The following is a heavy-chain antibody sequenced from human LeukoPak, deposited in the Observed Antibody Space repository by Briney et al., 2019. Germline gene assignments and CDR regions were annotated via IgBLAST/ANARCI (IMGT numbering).Heavy chain of an antibody. J-gene: IGHJ4*02. CDR3: ARDTCCGGSCYFDY. CDR1: GFTFSSYW. V-gene: IGHV3-7*01. D-gene: IGHD2-15*01. CDR2: IKQDGSEK. Sequence: GGSLRLSCAASGFTFSSYWMSWVRQAPGKGLEWVANIKQDGSEKYYVDSVKGRFTISRDNAKNSLYLQMNSLRAEDTAVYYCARDTCCGGSCYFDYWGQGTLVTVSS.